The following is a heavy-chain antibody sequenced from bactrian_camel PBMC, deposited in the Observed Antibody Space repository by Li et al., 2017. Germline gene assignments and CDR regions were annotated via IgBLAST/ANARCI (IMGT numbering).Heavy chain of an antibody. J-gene: IGHJ4*01. Sequence: QVQLVESGGGSVQAGGSLRLSCSASGYFDSDNCMGWFRQASGPEREGVAAIDSDGSAVYADSVKGRFTISISEDNAKNVLWLQMSNLKPEDTALYYCASKVGMCGPNWSKLRFDSRGPGTQVTVS. CDR1: GYFDSDNC. D-gene: IGHD1*01. CDR3: ASKVGMCGPNWSKLRFDS. V-gene: IGHV3S53*01. CDR2: IDSDGSA.